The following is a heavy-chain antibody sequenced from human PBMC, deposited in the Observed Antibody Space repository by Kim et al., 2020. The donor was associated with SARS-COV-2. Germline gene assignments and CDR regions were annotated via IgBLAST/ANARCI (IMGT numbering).Heavy chain of an antibody. CDR1: GFNFRKTW. CDR2: INDDGKER. D-gene: IGHD1-1*01. J-gene: IGHJ4*02. V-gene: IGHV3-7*01. Sequence: GGSLRLSCVASGFNFRKTWMSWVRQAPGRGLEWVANINDDGKERKNVDSVKGRFAIFRENARNSVFLKLYNLRAEDTAVYYCARPRVNEILDNWGQGVLVTVSS. CDR3: ARPRVNEILDN.